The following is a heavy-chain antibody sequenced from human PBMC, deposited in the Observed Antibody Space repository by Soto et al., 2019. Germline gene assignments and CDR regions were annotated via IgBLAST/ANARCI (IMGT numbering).Heavy chain of an antibody. V-gene: IGHV4-4*02. J-gene: IGHJ5*02. D-gene: IGHD2-2*01. CDR3: ARILGYCSSTSCYDAWFDP. Sequence: PSETLSLTCAVSGGSISSSNWWSWVRQPPGKGLEWIGEIYHSGSTNYNPSLKSRVTISVDKSKNQFSLKLSSVTAADTAVYYCARILGYCSSTSCYDAWFDPWGQGTLVTVSS. CDR2: IYHSGST. CDR1: GGSISSSNW.